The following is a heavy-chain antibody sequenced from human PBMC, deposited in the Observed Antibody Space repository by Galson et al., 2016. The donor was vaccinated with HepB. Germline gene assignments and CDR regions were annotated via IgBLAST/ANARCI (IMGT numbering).Heavy chain of an antibody. CDR3: ARDRAGPGDILEV. V-gene: IGHV3-30-3*01. CDR2: ISYDGDEQ. D-gene: IGHD3-9*01. Sequence: SLRLSCAVSGFTFSAYALHWVRQAPGKGLEWVAIISYDGDEQYYGDSVKGRFTISRDNSKNTLYLQMDSLRAEDTAVYYCARDRAGPGDILEVWGQGTTVTVSS. CDR1: GFTFSAYA. J-gene: IGHJ6*02.